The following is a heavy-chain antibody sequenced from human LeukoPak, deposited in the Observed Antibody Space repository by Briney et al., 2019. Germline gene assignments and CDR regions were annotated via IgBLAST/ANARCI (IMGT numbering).Heavy chain of an antibody. CDR2: MNPNSGNT. J-gene: IGHJ3*02. CDR1: GYTFTSYG. Sequence: ASVKVSCKASGYTFTSYGINWVRQATGQGLEWMGWMNPNSGNTGYAQKFQGRVTITRNTSISTAYMELSSLRSEDTAVYYCARGEWELLGAFDIWGQGTMVTVSS. D-gene: IGHD1-26*01. CDR3: ARGEWELLGAFDI. V-gene: IGHV1-8*03.